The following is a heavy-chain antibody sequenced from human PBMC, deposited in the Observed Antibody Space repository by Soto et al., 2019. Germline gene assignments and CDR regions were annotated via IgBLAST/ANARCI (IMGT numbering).Heavy chain of an antibody. V-gene: IGHV1-3*01. Sequence: ASVKVSCKASGYTFTNYAIHWVRQAPGQRLEWMGWINAGNPNRKYSQRFQGRVTLTKDTYASTVYMELSSLRSEDTAVYYCARSGSGNSKWFDPWGQGTQVTVSS. D-gene: IGHD3-10*01. CDR2: INAGNPNR. CDR3: ARSGSGNSKWFDP. CDR1: GYTFTNYA. J-gene: IGHJ5*02.